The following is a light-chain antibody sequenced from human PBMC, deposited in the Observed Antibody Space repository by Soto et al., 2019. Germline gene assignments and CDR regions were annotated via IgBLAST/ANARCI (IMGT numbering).Light chain of an antibody. J-gene: IGLJ2*01. CDR1: SSDVGGYNY. V-gene: IGLV2-11*01. CDR2: DVS. CDR3: CAYAGSYTLV. Sequence: QSALTQPRSVAGSPGQSVTISCTGTSSDVGGYNYVSWYQQHPGKAPKLMICDVSNRPSGVHDRFSGSRSGNTASLTISGLQAEDEADYYCCAYAGSYTLVFGGGTKRTVL.